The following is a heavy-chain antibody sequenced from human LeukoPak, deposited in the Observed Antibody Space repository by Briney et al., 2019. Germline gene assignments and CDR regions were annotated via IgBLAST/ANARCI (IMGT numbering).Heavy chain of an antibody. CDR2: IIPIFGTA. CDR1: GGTFSSYA. D-gene: IGHD3-10*01. V-gene: IGHV1-69*06. CDR3: ARPSMVRGVITNYFDY. J-gene: IGHJ4*02. Sequence: SVKVSCKASGGTFSSYAISWVRQAPGQGLEWMGGIIPIFGTANYALKFQGRVAITADKSTSTAYMELSSLRSEDTAVYYCARPSMVRGVITNYFDYWGQGTLVTVSS.